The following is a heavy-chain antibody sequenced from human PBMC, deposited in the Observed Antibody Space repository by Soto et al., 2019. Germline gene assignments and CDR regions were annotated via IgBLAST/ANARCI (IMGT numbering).Heavy chain of an antibody. D-gene: IGHD3-22*01. J-gene: IGHJ5*02. V-gene: IGHV1-18*01. CDR3: ARKANYYDSSGYYKWGNWFDP. Sequence: ASVKVSCKASGYTFTSYGISWVRQAPGQGLEWMGWISAYNGNTNYAQKLQGRVTMTTDTSTSTAYMELRSLRSDDTAVYYCARKANYYDSSGYYKWGNWFDPWGQGTLVTVSS. CDR2: ISAYNGNT. CDR1: GYTFTSYG.